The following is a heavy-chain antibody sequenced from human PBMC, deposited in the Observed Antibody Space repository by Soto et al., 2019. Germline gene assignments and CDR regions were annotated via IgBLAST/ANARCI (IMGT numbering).Heavy chain of an antibody. CDR1: GGSFSGYY. V-gene: IGHV4-34*01. D-gene: IGHD6-6*01. Sequence: QVQLQQWGAGLLKPSETLSLTCAVYGGSFSGYYWSWIRQPPGKGLEWIGEINHSGSTNYNPSLKSRVTISVDTSKTQFSMKLSSVTAADTAVYYCARSIGDYWGQGTLVTVSS. CDR3: ARSIGDY. CDR2: INHSGST. J-gene: IGHJ4*02.